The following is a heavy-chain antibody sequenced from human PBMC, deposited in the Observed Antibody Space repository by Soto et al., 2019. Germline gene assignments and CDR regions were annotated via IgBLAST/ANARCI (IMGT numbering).Heavy chain of an antibody. Sequence: GGSQRHSYTASEFNFDDYAMHWVSQAPGKGLEWVAIISYDGSNKDYADSVKGRFTISRDDSKNTVYLQMNSLRAEDTAVYYCARGDSYYGLDVWGQGTTVTVSS. CDR2: ISYDGSNK. CDR1: EFNFDDYA. J-gene: IGHJ6*02. D-gene: IGHD4-4*01. CDR3: ARGDSYYGLDV. V-gene: IGHV3-30-3*01.